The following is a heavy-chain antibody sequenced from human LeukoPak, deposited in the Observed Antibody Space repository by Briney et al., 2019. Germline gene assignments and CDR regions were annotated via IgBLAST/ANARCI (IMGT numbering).Heavy chain of an antibody. CDR2: ISSSSSYI. CDR3: ARGVDTAMVYLDY. V-gene: IGHV3-21*01. Sequence: PGGSLRLSCAASGFTFSSYSMNWVRQAPGRGLEWVSSISSSSSYIYYADSVKGRFTISRDNAKNSLYLQMNSLRAEDTDVYYCARGVDTAMVYLDYWGQGTLVTVSS. CDR1: GFTFSSYS. D-gene: IGHD5-18*01. J-gene: IGHJ4*02.